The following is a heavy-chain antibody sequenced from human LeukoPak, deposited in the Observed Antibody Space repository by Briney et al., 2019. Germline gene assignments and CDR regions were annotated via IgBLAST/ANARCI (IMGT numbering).Heavy chain of an antibody. D-gene: IGHD2-2*01. Sequence: PGGSLRLSCAASEFTFNSYWMSWVRQAPGKGLEWVANIKQDGSEKYYVDSVKGRFTISRDNSGNTLYLQMNSLRPEDTAIYYCARASEAQCSSNTCHRNFQHWGQGTLVTVSS. CDR3: ARASEAQCSSNTCHRNFQH. CDR1: EFTFNSYW. V-gene: IGHV3-7*01. J-gene: IGHJ1*01. CDR2: IKQDGSEK.